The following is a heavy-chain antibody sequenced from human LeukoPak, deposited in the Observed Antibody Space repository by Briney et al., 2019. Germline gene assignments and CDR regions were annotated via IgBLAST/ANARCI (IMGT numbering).Heavy chain of an antibody. Sequence: SETLSLTCTVSGGSISGYYWSWIRQPPGKGLEWIGFIYYNGNTNYNSSLKSRVTISIDTSNNQFSLKLSSVTAADTAVYYCARVPWGCSGGSCYPYYFDYWGQGTLVSVSS. V-gene: IGHV4-59*13. J-gene: IGHJ4*02. D-gene: IGHD2-15*01. CDR1: GGSISGYY. CDR3: ARVPWGCSGGSCYPYYFDY. CDR2: IYYNGNT.